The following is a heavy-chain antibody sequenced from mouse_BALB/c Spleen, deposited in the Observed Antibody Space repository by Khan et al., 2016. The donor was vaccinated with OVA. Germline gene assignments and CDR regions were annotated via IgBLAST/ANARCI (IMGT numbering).Heavy chain of an antibody. CDR1: GFTFSTYG. J-gene: IGHJ3*01. CDR3: ARLAYYYNSEGFAY. D-gene: IGHD1-1*01. CDR2: ISSGGSYT. Sequence: EVELVESGGDLVKPGGSLKLSCAASGFTFSTYGMSWFRQTPDKRLVWVATISSGGSYTYYPDSVKGRFTISRDNAKNTLYLQMSSLKSEDTAMYYCARLAYYYNSEGFAYWGQGTLVTVSA. V-gene: IGHV5-6*01.